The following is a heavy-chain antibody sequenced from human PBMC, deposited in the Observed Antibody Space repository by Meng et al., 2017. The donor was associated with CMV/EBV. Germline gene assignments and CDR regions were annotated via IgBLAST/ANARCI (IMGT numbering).Heavy chain of an antibody. D-gene: IGHD3-3*01. V-gene: IGHV4-4*02. CDR3: ARGIFGVVRAVDY. CDR2: IYHSGST. CDR1: GGSISSSNW. J-gene: IGHJ4*02. Sequence: GSLRLSCAVSGGSISSSNWWSWVRQPPGKGLEWIGGIYHSGSTNYNPSLKSRVTISVDKSKNQFSLKLSSVTAADTAVYYCARGIFGVVRAVDYWGQGTLVTVSS.